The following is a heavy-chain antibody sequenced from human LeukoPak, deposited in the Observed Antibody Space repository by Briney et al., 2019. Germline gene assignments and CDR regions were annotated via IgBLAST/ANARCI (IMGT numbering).Heavy chain of an antibody. Sequence: ASVKVSCKASGYTFTSYAMNWVRQAPGQGLEWLGWINTNTGNPTYAQGFTGRFVFSLDTSVSTAYLQISSLKAEDTAVYYCARGSSQLNKRHGVAYCGGDCYTDHDYWGQGTLVTVSS. V-gene: IGHV7-4-1*02. CDR1: GYTFTSYA. CDR3: ARGSSQLNKRHGVAYCGGDCYTDHDY. J-gene: IGHJ4*02. D-gene: IGHD2-21*02. CDR2: INTNTGNP.